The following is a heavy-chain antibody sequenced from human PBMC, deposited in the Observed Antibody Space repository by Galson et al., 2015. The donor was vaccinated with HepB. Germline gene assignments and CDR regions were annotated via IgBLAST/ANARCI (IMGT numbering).Heavy chain of an antibody. V-gene: IGHV3-7*01. Sequence: SLRLSCAASGFTFSSYWMSWVRQAPGKGLEWVANIKQDGSEKYYVDSVKGRFTISRDNAKNSLYLQMNSLRAEDTAVYYCARDYSGWYFSTTYWYFDLWGRGTLVTVSS. CDR3: ARDYSGWYFSTTYWYFDL. D-gene: IGHD6-19*01. CDR2: IKQDGSEK. CDR1: GFTFSSYW. J-gene: IGHJ2*01.